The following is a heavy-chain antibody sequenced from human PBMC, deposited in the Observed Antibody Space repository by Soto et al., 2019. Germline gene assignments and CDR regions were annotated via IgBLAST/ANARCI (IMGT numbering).Heavy chain of an antibody. D-gene: IGHD6-19*01. CDR3: AKRYSSGWAYYYGMDV. V-gene: IGHV6-1*01. CDR2: TYYSSKWYN. Sequence: SQTLSLTCAISGDSVSSNSALWNWIRQSPSRGLEWLGRTYYSSKWYNDYAVSVKSRITINPDTSKNQFSLQLNSVTPEDTAVYYCAKRYSSGWAYYYGMDVWGQGTTVTVSS. J-gene: IGHJ6*02. CDR1: GDSVSSNSAL.